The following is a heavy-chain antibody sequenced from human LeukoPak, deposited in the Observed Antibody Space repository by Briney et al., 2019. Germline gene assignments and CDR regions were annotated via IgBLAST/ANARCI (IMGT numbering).Heavy chain of an antibody. Sequence: ASVKVSCKVSGYTFTDDSINWVQQAPGKGLELMGLIDPEDGETKYAEKFQGRVTITADRSTDTAYMELSSLRSDDTAVYYCATDLGVDPASVHVYWGQGTLVTVSS. CDR1: GYTFTDDS. CDR3: ATDLGVDPASVHVY. J-gene: IGHJ4*02. D-gene: IGHD5-18*01. V-gene: IGHV1-69-2*01. CDR2: IDPEDGET.